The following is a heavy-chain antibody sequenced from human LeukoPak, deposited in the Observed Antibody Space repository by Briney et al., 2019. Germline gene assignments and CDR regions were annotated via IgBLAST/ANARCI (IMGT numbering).Heavy chain of an antibody. CDR2: INPNSGGT. CDR3: ARGGSGWSVPHYFDY. J-gene: IGHJ4*02. CDR1: GYTFTGYY. Sequence: ASVKVSCKASGYTFTGYYIHWVRQAPGQGLEWMGWINPNSGGTNYAQKFQGRVTMTRDTSISTAYMELSRLRSDDTAVYYCARGGSGWSVPHYFDYWGQGTLVTVSS. D-gene: IGHD6-19*01. V-gene: IGHV1-2*02.